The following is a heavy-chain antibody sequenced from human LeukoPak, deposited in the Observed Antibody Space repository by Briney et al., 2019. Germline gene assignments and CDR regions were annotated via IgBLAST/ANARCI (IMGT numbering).Heavy chain of an antibody. V-gene: IGHV3-30-3*01. J-gene: IGHJ3*02. CDR2: ISYDGSNK. CDR1: GFTFSSYA. D-gene: IGHD3-22*01. Sequence: GGSLRLSCAASGFTFSSYAVHWVRQAPGKGLEWVAVISYDGSNKYYADSVKGRFTISRDNSKNTLYLQMNSLRAEDTAVYYCARGGPYYYDSGGYQGAFDIWGQGTMVTVSS. CDR3: ARGGPYYYDSGGYQGAFDI.